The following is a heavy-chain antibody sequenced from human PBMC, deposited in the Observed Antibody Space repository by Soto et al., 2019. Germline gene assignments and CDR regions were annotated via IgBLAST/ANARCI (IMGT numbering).Heavy chain of an antibody. CDR1: AFTFSSYG. Sequence: GGSLRLSCAASAFTFSSYGMHWVRQAPGKGLEWVAVIWYDGSNKYYADSVKGRFTISRDNSKNTLYLQMNSLRAEGTAVYYCAREFLPRNFAVAGTIDCWGQGTLVTVSS. CDR2: IWYDGSNK. CDR3: AREFLPRNFAVAGTIDC. V-gene: IGHV3-33*01. D-gene: IGHD6-13*01. J-gene: IGHJ4*02.